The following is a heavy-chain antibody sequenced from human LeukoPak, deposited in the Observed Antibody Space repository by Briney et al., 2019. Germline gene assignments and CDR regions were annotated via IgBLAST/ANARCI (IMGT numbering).Heavy chain of an antibody. D-gene: IGHD6-19*01. Sequence: GGSLRLSCAASGFTLSSYSMNWVRQAPGKGLEWVSYISGGSSTMYNADSVKGRFTISRDNAKNLLYLLMDTLRAEDTAVYYCARVGSNQWLDYWGQGTLVTVSS. J-gene: IGHJ4*02. V-gene: IGHV3-48*01. CDR3: ARVGSNQWLDY. CDR1: GFTLSSYS. CDR2: ISGGSSTM.